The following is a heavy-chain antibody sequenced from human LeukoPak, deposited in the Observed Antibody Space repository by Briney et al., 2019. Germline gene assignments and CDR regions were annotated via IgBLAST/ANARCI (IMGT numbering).Heavy chain of an antibody. CDR1: GGSIRSYY. Sequence: PSETLSLTCTVSGGSIRSYYWSWIRQPPEKGLEWIGYIFYSGSTNYNPSLKSRVTISIDTSKTQFSLKMNSVTDGDTAVYYCARLQRVTLAGPDYWFFDLWGRGTLVTVSS. J-gene: IGHJ2*01. D-gene: IGHD6-19*01. CDR2: IFYSGST. V-gene: IGHV4-59*01. CDR3: ARLQRVTLAGPDYWFFDL.